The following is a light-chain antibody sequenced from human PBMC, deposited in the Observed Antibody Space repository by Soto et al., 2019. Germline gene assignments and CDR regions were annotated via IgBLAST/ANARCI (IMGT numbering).Light chain of an antibody. CDR1: SRDVGEYDD. J-gene: IGLJ3*02. CDR3: SSYAGSNNVV. Sequence: QSALTQPASVSASPGQSISISCTGTSRDVGEYDDVSWYRQDPGKPPKLLIYEVSKRPSGVPDHFSGSKSGNTASLTVSGLQAEDEADYYCSSYAGSNNVVFGGGTKLTVL. CDR2: EVS. V-gene: IGLV2-8*01.